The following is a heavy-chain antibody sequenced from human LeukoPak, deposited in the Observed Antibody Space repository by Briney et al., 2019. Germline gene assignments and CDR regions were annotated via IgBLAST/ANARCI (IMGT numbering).Heavy chain of an antibody. V-gene: IGHV3-74*01. CDR2: MNSAGSTI. D-gene: IGHD3-16*02. J-gene: IGHJ4*02. CDR3: ATAGSYRFDH. CDR1: GFTFSTPW. Sequence: GGALRLSCAAPGFTFSTPWVPWVRHAPGKGLMWVSRMNSAGSTIDYEDSVKGRFTISRDNAKNTLFLQMDSLRAEDTAVYYCATAGSYRFDHWGQGTVVTVSS.